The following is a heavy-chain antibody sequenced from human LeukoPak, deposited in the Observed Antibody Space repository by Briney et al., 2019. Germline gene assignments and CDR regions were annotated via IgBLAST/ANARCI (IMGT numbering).Heavy chain of an antibody. CDR2: INHSGST. J-gene: IGHJ5*02. D-gene: IGHD3-10*01. V-gene: IGHV4-34*01. Sequence: SETLSLTCAVYGGSFSGYYWSWIRQPPGKGLEWIGEINHSGSTNYNPSLKSRVTISVDTSKNQFSLKLSSVTAADTAVYYCARGRGITMVRGVIRAYNWFDPWGQGTLVTVSS. CDR1: GGSFSGYY. CDR3: ARGRGITMVRGVIRAYNWFDP.